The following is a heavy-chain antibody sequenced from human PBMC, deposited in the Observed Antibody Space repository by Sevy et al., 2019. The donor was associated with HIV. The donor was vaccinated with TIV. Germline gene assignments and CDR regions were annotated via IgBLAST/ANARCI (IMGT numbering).Heavy chain of an antibody. Sequence: TLSLTCTVSGGSITSYYWSWIRQPAGKGLEWIGHIYARGSTTYNPSLTGRVTMSLDTSKNQLSLKLTSVTAADTAVYYCARDCSGISCSGNYWGQGTLVTVSS. CDR3: ARDCSGISCSGNY. CDR1: GGSITSYY. D-gene: IGHD2-15*01. CDR2: IYARGST. V-gene: IGHV4-4*07. J-gene: IGHJ4*02.